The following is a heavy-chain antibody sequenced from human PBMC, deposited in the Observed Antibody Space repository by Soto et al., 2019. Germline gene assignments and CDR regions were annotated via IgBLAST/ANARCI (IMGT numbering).Heavy chain of an antibody. J-gene: IGHJ4*02. D-gene: IGHD1-7*01. CDR3: VKLRLELLYLDS. Sequence: LRLSCAASGFTFSSYAMSWVRQAPGKGLEWVSAISGSGDSTYYADSVKGRFTISRDSSNNTLYLQMNNLRADDTALYFCVKLRLELLYLDSWGLGALVTVSS. V-gene: IGHV3-23*01. CDR2: ISGSGDST. CDR1: GFTFSSYA.